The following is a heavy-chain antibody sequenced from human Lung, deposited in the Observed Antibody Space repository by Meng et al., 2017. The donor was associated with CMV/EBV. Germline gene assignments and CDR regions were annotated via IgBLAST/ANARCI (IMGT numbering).Heavy chain of an antibody. D-gene: IGHD5-18*01. CDR3: ARVAPRGYRYFDY. J-gene: IGHJ4*02. CDR2: INTTPGNP. V-gene: IGHV7-4-1*02. Sequence: QVQPSQSWLDLKKPRASGTFSCKAPGSTFINYAMNWVRPAPGQGLGWMGWINTTPGNPTYAQGFTRRFVFSLDTSFRTAYLQISSLKAEDTAVYYCARVAPRGYRYFDYWGQGTLVTVSS. CDR1: GSTFINYA.